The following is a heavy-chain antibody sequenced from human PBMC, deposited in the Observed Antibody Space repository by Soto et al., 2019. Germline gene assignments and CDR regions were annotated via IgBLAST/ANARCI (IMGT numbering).Heavy chain of an antibody. CDR3: AGHRSGVPGDYYGMDV. CDR2: LIPIFDTA. Sequence: QVQLGQSGAEVKTPGSSVKVSCKASGSTFSSYAISWVRQSPGQVLEWMGGLIPIFDTADYAQKVQARVTMTAGESTNTGYMELSSLRSEVTAVYYCAGHRSGVPGDYYGMDVWGQGTTVTVSS. J-gene: IGHJ6*02. D-gene: IGHD6-19*01. V-gene: IGHV1-69*12. CDR1: GSTFSSYA.